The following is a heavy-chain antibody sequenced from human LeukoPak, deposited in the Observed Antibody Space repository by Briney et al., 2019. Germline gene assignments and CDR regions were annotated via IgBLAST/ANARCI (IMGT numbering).Heavy chain of an antibody. V-gene: IGHV3-48*03. CDR2: ISDSSSAI. J-gene: IGHJ4*02. CDR3: ARWGATGYGDY. CDR1: GFTYSRYR. Sequence: SVPLSCAASGFTYSRYRMNWVGPAACRELEWVSYISDSSSAIYHADSVKGRLTISRDNAKNSLYLQMNSLRAEDTAVYYCARWGATGYGDYWGQGTLVTVSS. D-gene: IGHD3-9*01.